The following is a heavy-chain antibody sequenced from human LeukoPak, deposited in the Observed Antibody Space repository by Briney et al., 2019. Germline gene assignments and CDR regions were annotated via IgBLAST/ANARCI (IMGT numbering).Heavy chain of an antibody. D-gene: IGHD3-10*01. J-gene: IGHJ4*02. CDR3: ARAVMVRGVMYYFDC. CDR1: GGSISSYY. CDR2: IYYSGST. Sequence: SETLSLTCTVSGGSISSYYWSWIRQPPGKGLEWIGYIYYSGSTNYNPSLKSRVTISVDTSKNQFSLKLSPVTAADTAVYYCARAVMVRGVMYYFDCWGQGTLVTVSS. V-gene: IGHV4-59*01.